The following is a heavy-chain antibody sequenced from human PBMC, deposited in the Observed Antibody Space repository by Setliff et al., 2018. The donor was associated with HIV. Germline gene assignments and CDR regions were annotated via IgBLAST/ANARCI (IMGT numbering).Heavy chain of an antibody. Sequence: SETLSLTCAVYGGSFSGYYWSWIRQPPGKGLEGIGEINHSGSTNYNPSLTSRVTISLEMSKNQFSLKLSSVTAVDTAAYFCARVASEQVLLYYYYYMDVWGKGTSVTVSS. CDR2: INHSGST. CDR1: GGSFSGYY. D-gene: IGHD1-26*01. V-gene: IGHV4-34*01. CDR3: ARVASEQVLLYYYYYMDV. J-gene: IGHJ6*03.